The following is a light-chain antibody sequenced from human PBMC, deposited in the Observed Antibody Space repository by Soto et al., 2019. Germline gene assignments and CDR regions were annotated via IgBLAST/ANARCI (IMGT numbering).Light chain of an antibody. CDR1: SNDVGAFDY. J-gene: IGLJ3*02. CDR2: EVS. CDR3: SSYTTSATWV. V-gene: IGLV2-14*01. Sequence: QSVLTQPASVSGSPGQSITISCTGTSNDVGAFDYVSWSQQHPGKAPKLLIFEVSYRPSGVSNRFSGSKSGNTASLTISGLQAEDEADYYCSSYTTSATWVFGGGTKVTVL.